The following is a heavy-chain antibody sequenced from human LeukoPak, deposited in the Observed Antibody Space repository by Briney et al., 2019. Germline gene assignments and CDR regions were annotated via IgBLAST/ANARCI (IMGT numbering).Heavy chain of an antibody. V-gene: IGHV4-59*12. CDR1: GGSISSYY. CDR2: IYYSGST. CDR3: ARDRNGVFDY. J-gene: IGHJ4*02. Sequence: SETLSLTCTVSGGSISSYYWSWIRQPPGKGLEWIGYIYYSGSTNYNPSLKSRVTISVDTSKNQVSLKLSSVTAADTAMYYCARDRNGVFDYWGQGTLVTVSS. D-gene: IGHD3-10*01.